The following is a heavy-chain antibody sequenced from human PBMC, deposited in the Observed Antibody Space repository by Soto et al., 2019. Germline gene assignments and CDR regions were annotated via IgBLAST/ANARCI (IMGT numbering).Heavy chain of an antibody. CDR1: GASVSSKSAA. Sequence: SQTLSLTCATSGASVSSKSAAWNCIRQSPSRGLEWLGRTYYRSKWYNDYAVSVKSRITINPDTSKNQFSLQLNSVTPEDTAVYYCATFLSTTSPDVWGQGTTVTVSS. V-gene: IGHV6-1*01. CDR3: ATFLSTTSPDV. D-gene: IGHD2-2*01. J-gene: IGHJ6*02. CDR2: TYYRSKWYN.